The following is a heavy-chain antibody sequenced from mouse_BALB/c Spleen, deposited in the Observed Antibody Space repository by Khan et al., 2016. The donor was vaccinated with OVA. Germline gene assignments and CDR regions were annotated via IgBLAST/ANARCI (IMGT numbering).Heavy chain of an antibody. Sequence: VQLQQSGPELVKPGASVKISCKASGYSFTGYFMSWVMQSHGKSLEWIGRINPHIGETLYNQKFKGKATLTVYESSSTAHMELRSLASEDSAVYYCTRIYGSDFDYWGQGTPLTVSS. V-gene: IGHV1-20*02. D-gene: IGHD1-1*01. CDR3: TRIYGSDFDY. CDR2: INPHIGET. CDR1: GYSFTGYF. J-gene: IGHJ2*01.